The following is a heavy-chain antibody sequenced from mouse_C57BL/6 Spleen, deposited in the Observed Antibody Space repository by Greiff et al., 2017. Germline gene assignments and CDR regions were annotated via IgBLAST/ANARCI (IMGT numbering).Heavy chain of an antibody. CDR1: GFTFSSYA. D-gene: IGHD2-2*01. CDR3: ARDQGYGWFAY. V-gene: IGHV5-4*01. J-gene: IGHJ3*01. Sequence: EVQGVESGGGLVKPGGSLKLSCAASGFTFSSYAMSWVRQTPEKRLEWVATISDGGSYTYYPDNVKGRFTISRDNAKNNLYLQMSHLKSEDTAMYYCARDQGYGWFAYWGQGTLVTVSA. CDR2: ISDGGSYT.